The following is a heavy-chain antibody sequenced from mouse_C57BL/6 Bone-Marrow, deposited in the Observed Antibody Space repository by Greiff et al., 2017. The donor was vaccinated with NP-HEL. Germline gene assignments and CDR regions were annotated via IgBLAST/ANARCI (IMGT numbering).Heavy chain of an antibody. J-gene: IGHJ4*01. CDR1: GYTFTSYW. CDR3: ARSRKFYAMDY. Sequence: QVQLQQPGTELVKPGASVKLSCKASGYTFTSYWMHWVKQRPGQGLEWIGNINPSNGGTNYNEKFKSKATLTVDKSSSTAYMQLSSLTSEDATVYYCARSRKFYAMDYWGQGTSVTVSS. V-gene: IGHV1-53*01. CDR2: INPSNGGT.